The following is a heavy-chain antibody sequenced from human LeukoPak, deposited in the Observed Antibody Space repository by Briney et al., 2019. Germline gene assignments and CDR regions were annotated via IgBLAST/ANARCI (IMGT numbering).Heavy chain of an antibody. D-gene: IGHD4-17*01. CDR2: IYPGGSDT. CDR3: ARGRDYGDNHFDY. CDR1: GFSFTSYW. V-gene: IGHV5-51*01. Sequence: GESLKISCKGSGFSFTSYWICWVRQMPGKGLEWMGIIYPGGSDTRYNPSFQGQVTISADKSISTAYLQWSSLKASDTAMYYCARGRDYGDNHFDYWGQGTLVTVSS. J-gene: IGHJ4*02.